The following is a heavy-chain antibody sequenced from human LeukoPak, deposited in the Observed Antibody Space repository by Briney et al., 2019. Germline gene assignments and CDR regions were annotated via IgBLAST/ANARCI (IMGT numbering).Heavy chain of an antibody. D-gene: IGHD2-2*02. CDR3: ARSCSSTSCYTSGWFDP. Sequence: ASVKVSCKASGYTFTSYYMHWVRQAPGLGLEWMGIINPSGGSTSYAQKFQGRVTMTRDMSTSTVYMELSSLRSEDTAVYYCARSCSSTSCYTSGWFDPWGQGTLVTVSS. J-gene: IGHJ5*02. V-gene: IGHV1-46*01. CDR1: GYTFTSYY. CDR2: INPSGGST.